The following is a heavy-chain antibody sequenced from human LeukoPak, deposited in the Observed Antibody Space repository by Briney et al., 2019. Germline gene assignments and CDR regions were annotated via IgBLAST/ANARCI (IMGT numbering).Heavy chain of an antibody. CDR1: GFTFSSYE. CDR2: ISSGTYI. D-gene: IGHD2-15*01. V-gene: IGHV3-48*03. CDR3: TREQDREAAATVIGDS. J-gene: IGHJ4*02. Sequence: GGSLGLSCAASGFTFSSYEMNWVRQAPGKGLEWISHISSGTYIAYADSVKGRFTISRDNAKNSLYLQMNSLRAEDTAVYYCTREQDREAAATVIGDSWGQGTLVTVSS.